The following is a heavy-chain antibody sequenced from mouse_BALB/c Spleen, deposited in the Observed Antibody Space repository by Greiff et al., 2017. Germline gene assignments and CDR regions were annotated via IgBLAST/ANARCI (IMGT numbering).Heavy chain of an antibody. CDR2: INPSSGYT. Sequence: VQLKQSGAELARPGASVKMSCKASGYTFTSYTMHWVKQRPGQGLEWIGYINPSSGYTNYNQKFKDKATLTADKSSSTAYMQLSSLTSEDSAVYYCARYYDAPYYYAMDYWGQGTSVTVSS. CDR3: ARYYDAPYYYAMDY. D-gene: IGHD2-4*01. J-gene: IGHJ4*01. V-gene: IGHV1-4*01. CDR1: GYTFTSYT.